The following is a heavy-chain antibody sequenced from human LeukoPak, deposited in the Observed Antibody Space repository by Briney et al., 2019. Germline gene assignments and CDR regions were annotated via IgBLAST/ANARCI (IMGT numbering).Heavy chain of an antibody. CDR3: ARSGSGGWIDH. D-gene: IGHD6-19*01. J-gene: IGHJ4*02. CDR2: IYHSGST. CDR1: GGSISSSNW. Sequence: PSGTLSLTCAVSGGSISSSNWWSWVRQPPGKGLEWIGEIYHSGSTNYNPSLKSRVTISVDKSKNQFSLQLNSVTPEDTAVYYCARSGSGGWIDHWGQGTLVTVSS. V-gene: IGHV4-4*02.